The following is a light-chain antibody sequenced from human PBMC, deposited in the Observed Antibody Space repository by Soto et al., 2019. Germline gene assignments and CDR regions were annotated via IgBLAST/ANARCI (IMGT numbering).Light chain of an antibody. Sequence: EIVLTQSPATLSLSPGERVTLSCRASQNVSTYLAWYQQKPGQAPRLLIYDASDRATGIPARFSGSGSGTDLTLTIRSPEPEDSAVYYCQQRTNWLTFGPGTKVDIK. CDR3: QQRTNWLT. V-gene: IGKV3-11*01. CDR2: DAS. J-gene: IGKJ3*01. CDR1: QNVSTY.